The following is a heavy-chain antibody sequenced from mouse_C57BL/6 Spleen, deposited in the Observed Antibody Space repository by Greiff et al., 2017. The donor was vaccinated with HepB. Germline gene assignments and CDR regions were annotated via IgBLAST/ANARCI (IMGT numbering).Heavy chain of an antibody. D-gene: IGHD1-1*01. CDR1: GYTFTSYT. V-gene: IGHV1-4*01. CDR2: INPSSGYT. J-gene: IGHJ1*03. Sequence: VQGVESGAELARPGASVKMSCKASGYTFTSYTMHWVKQRPGQGLEWIGYINPSSGYTKYNQKFKDKATLTADKSSSTAYMQLSSLTSEDSAVYYCANYGSSYGYFDVWGTGTTVTVSS. CDR3: ANYGSSYGYFDV.